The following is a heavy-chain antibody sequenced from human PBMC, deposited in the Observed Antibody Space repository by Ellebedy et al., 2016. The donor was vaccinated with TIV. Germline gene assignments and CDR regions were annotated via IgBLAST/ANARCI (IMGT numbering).Heavy chain of an antibody. V-gene: IGHV3-23*01. D-gene: IGHD3-16*01. CDR3: ARDWGNGRRGWFDP. CDR2: ISGSGGST. J-gene: IGHJ5*02. CDR1: GFTFSSYA. Sequence: GGSLRLXXAASGFTFSSYAMSWVRQAPGKGLEWVSAISGSGGSTYYADSVKGRFTISRDNSKNTLYLQMNNLRAGDTAVYYCARDWGNGRRGWFDPWGQGTLVTVSS.